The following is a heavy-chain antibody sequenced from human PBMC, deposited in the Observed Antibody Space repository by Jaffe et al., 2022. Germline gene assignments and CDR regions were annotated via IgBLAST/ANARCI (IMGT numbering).Heavy chain of an antibody. CDR2: INDSGST. V-gene: IGHV4-59*01. D-gene: IGHD6-19*01. CDR3: ARMSGWYYFDY. J-gene: IGHJ4*02. CDR1: GGSISSYY. Sequence: QVQLQESGPGLVKPSETLSLTCTVSGGSISSYYWIWIRQPPGKGLEWIGYINDSGSTKYNSSLKSRVTISVDTSKNQFSLKLSSVTAADTAVYYCARMSGWYYFDYWGQGTLVTVSS.